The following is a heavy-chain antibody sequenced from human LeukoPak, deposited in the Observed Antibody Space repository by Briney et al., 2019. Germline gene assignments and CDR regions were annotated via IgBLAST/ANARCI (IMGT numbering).Heavy chain of an antibody. J-gene: IGHJ5*02. V-gene: IGHV3-21*01. CDR1: GFTFSSYS. CDR2: ISSSSSYI. CDR3: ARDDAPLWFDP. Sequence: GGSLRLSCAASGFTFSSYSVNWVRQAPGKGLEWVSSISSSSSYIYYADSVKGRFTISRDNAKNSLYLQMNSLRAEDTAVYYCARDDAPLWFDPWGQGTLVTVSS.